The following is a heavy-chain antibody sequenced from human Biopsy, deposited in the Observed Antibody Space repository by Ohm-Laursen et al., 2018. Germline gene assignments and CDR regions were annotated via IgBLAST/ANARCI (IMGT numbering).Heavy chain of an antibody. Sequence: SVKVSCKASGYNFDIYPLFWVRQASGQGFEWMGGIVPLFETTDSAQKFQGRVTITADRSTTTAYIELSGLTSEDTAIYYCAKAGQTSGEYVVPRHFDSWGQGTRVTVSS. CDR3: AKAGQTSGEYVVPRHFDS. V-gene: IGHV1-69*06. D-gene: IGHD2-15*01. CDR1: GYNFDIYP. CDR2: IVPLFETT. J-gene: IGHJ4*02.